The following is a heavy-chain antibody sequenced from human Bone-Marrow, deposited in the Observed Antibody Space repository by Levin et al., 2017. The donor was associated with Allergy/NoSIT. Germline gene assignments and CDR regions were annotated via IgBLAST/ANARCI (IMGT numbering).Heavy chain of an antibody. CDR1: GYTFTGYY. Sequence: GESLKISCKASGYTFTGYYMHWVRQAPGQGLEWMGWINPNSGGTNYAQKFQGRVTMTRDTSISTAYMELSRLRSDDTAVYYCAREYSSSMWFDPWGQGTLVTVSS. J-gene: IGHJ5*02. CDR2: INPNSGGT. CDR3: AREYSSSMWFDP. V-gene: IGHV1-2*02. D-gene: IGHD6-6*01.